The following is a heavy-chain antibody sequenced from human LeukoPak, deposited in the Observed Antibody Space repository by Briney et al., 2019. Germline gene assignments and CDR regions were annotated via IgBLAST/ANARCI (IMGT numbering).Heavy chain of an antibody. CDR1: GFTFSSYG. Sequence: GGSLRLSCAASGFTFSSYGMHWVRQAPGKGLEGVAVISYDASNKYYADSVKGRFTISRDNSKNTLYLQMNSLRAEDTAVYYCAKDRHCSSISCYRGYFDYWGQGTLVTVSS. CDR2: ISYDASNK. D-gene: IGHD2-2*01. J-gene: IGHJ4*02. CDR3: AKDRHCSSISCYRGYFDY. V-gene: IGHV3-30*18.